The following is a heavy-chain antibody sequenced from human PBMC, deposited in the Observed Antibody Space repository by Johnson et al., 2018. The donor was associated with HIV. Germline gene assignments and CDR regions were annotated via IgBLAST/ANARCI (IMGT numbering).Heavy chain of an antibody. CDR2: INWSGDNI. Sequence: VQLVESGGGLVQPGGSLRLSCAASGFTFSSYWMSWVRQAPGKGLEWVSGINWSGDNIGYADSLKGRFTISRDNARNSLYLEMNSLRVEDTALYYCARGKGAAAGLDAFDIWGQGTMVTVSS. CDR3: ARGKGAAAGLDAFDI. CDR1: GFTFSSYW. D-gene: IGHD6-13*01. V-gene: IGHV3-20*04. J-gene: IGHJ3*02.